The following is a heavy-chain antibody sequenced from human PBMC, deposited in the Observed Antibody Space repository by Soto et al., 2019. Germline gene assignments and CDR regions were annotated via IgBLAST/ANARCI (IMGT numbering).Heavy chain of an antibody. Sequence: EVQLVESGGGLVQPGGSLRLSCAASGFTVSSYCMHWVRQAPGKGLEWVSRINIDGISTSYADSVKGRFTISRDNAKNMQYLRMRSLRAEDTAIYYCARRGAVAGLHYWGQGTLVTVSS. J-gene: IGHJ4*02. V-gene: IGHV3-74*01. CDR2: INIDGIST. CDR3: ARRGAVAGLHY. D-gene: IGHD6-19*01. CDR1: GFTVSSYC.